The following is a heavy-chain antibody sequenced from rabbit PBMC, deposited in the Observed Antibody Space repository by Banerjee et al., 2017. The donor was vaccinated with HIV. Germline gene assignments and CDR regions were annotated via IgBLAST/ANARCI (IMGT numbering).Heavy chain of an antibody. D-gene: IGHD6-1*01. CDR2: IYNGDGST. V-gene: IGHV1S45*01. CDR1: GIDFNSVYY. CDR3: ARDEKHAAVPGYGYARNL. J-gene: IGHJ4*01. Sequence: QEQLEESGGGLVKPGASLTLSCKASGIDFNSVYYMCWVRQAPGKGLEWIGCIYNGDGSTYYASWAKGRFTISKTSSTTVTLQMTSLTAADTATYFCARDEKHAAVPGYGYARNLWGQGTLVTVS.